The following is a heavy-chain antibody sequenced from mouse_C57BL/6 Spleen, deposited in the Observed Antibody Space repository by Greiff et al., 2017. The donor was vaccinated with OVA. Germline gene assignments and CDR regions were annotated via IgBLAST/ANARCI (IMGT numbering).Heavy chain of an antibody. CDR2: IYPGNSDT. Sequence: EVQLQQSGTVLARPGASVKMSCKTSGYTFTSYWMHWVKQRPGQGLAWIGAIYPGNSDTSYNQKFKGKAKLTAVTSASTAYMELSSLTNEDSAVYFCTRNPLDYYGSSYGGCDYWGQGTTLTVSS. J-gene: IGHJ2*01. CDR3: TRNPLDYYGSSYGGCDY. V-gene: IGHV1-5*01. CDR1: GYTFTSYW. D-gene: IGHD1-1*01.